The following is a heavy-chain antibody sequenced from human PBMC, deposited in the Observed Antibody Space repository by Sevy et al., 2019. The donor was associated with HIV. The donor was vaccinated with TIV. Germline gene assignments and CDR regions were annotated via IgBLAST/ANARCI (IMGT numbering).Heavy chain of an antibody. J-gene: IGHJ6*02. CDR1: GFTFSTYG. CDR3: ARGLAALPGYYYGMDV. CDR2: ILYDGSNK. Sequence: GGSLRLSCTASGFTFSTYGLHWVHQAPGKGLEWVAVILYDGSNKYYGDSVKGRFTISRDNSKNTLYLQMNSLRGEDTAVYYCARGLAALPGYYYGMDVWGQGTTVTVSS. D-gene: IGHD6-6*01. V-gene: IGHV3-30*04.